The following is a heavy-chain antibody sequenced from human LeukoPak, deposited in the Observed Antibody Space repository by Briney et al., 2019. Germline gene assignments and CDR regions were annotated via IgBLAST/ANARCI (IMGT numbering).Heavy chain of an antibody. V-gene: IGHV3-72*01. Sequence: GGSLRLSCAASGFTFSDHYMDWVRQAPGQGLEWVGRSGNKAKSYTTEDAASVKGRFAISRDDSKNSLYLQMNSLKTEDTAVYYCAKVRGSDCGGDCYAFDFWGKGTMVAVST. J-gene: IGHJ3*01. CDR1: GFTFSDHY. CDR2: SGNKAKSYTT. CDR3: AKVRGSDCGGDCYAFDF. D-gene: IGHD2-21*02.